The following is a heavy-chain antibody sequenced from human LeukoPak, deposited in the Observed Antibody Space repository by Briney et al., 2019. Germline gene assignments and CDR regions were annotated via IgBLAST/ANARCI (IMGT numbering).Heavy chain of an antibody. J-gene: IGHJ6*03. CDR3: GRVYCSTNSCYDYYDYYMDV. CDR1: GFRFGDYG. CDR2: TNWDGAST. Sequence: GGFLRLSCAASGFRFGDYGMSWVRHVPGKGLEWVSGTNWDGASTGYADSVKGRFTISRDNVKNFLYLQMNSLRVEDTALYFCGRVYCSTNSCYDYYDYYMDVWGKGTTVTVSS. D-gene: IGHD2-2*01. V-gene: IGHV3-20*04.